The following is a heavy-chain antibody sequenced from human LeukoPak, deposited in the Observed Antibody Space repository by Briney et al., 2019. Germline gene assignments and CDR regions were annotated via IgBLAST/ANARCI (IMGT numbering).Heavy chain of an antibody. J-gene: IGHJ5*01. CDR3: AGLQGDTKVRGINDWFQP. D-gene: IGHD3-10*01. V-gene: IGHV4-34*01. CDR1: GGSFSDYY. Sequence: SETLSLTCAIYGGSFSDYYWSWIRQPPGKGLEWIGEINHSGSTNYDPSLKSRFTISVDTSKNQFSLRLSSVTAADTAVYYCAGLQGDTKVRGINDWFQPRGQGTLV. CDR2: INHSGST.